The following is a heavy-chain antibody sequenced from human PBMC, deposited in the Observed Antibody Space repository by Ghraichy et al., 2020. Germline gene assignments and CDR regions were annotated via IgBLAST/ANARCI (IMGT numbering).Heavy chain of an antibody. CDR3: AKTIPYNYGIFDY. Sequence: ETLSLTCIVSGDSISSSNYYWGWIRQSPGKGLEWIGSIFYSGTSYSNPSLRSRVAISIDTSKNQFSLKLNSVTAADTAVYYCAKTIPYNYGIFDYWGQGTLVTVSS. J-gene: IGHJ4*02. D-gene: IGHD3-10*01. CDR1: GDSISSSNYY. CDR2: IFYSGTS. V-gene: IGHV4-39*01.